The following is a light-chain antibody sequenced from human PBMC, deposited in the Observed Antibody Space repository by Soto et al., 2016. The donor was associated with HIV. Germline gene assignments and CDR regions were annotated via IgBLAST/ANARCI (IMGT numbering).Light chain of an antibody. CDR3: MQPLQTPLT. CDR2: FGS. Sequence: AQLLVYFGSHRAAEFPDRFSGSGSGTDFTLTITSVEAEDVGIYYCMQPLQTPLTFGGGTRVEI. J-gene: IGKJ4*01. V-gene: IGKV2-28*01.